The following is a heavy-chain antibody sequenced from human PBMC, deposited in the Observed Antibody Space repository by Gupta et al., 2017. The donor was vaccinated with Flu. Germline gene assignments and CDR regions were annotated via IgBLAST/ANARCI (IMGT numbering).Heavy chain of an antibody. CDR3: ARSFAFDRSAYYDY. J-gene: IGHJ4*02. D-gene: IGHD3-22*01. CDR1: GFTFRTYS. CDR2: ISSSSSYI. Sequence: EVQLVESGGGLVKPGGSLRLSCAASGFTFRTYSMNWVRQAPGKGLDWVSSISSSSSYIYSADSVKGRFTVSRDNAKNSLYLQMDSLRAEDTAVYHCARSFAFDRSAYYDYWGQGTLITGSS. V-gene: IGHV3-21*01.